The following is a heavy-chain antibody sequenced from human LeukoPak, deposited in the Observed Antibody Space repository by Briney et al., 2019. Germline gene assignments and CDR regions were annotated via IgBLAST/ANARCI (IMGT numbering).Heavy chain of an antibody. V-gene: IGHV4-34*01. CDR2: IDHSGST. Sequence: PSETLSLTCAVYGGSFSGYYWSWLRQPPGKGLEWVGEIDHSGSTKYYLYSKRRVTILVDTTKNQFFLQLRSVPAADTAVYYCARRGEVNSSGYYVDYWGQGTLVPVSS. J-gene: IGHJ4*02. D-gene: IGHD3-22*01. CDR1: GGSFSGYY. CDR3: ARRGEVNSSGYYVDY.